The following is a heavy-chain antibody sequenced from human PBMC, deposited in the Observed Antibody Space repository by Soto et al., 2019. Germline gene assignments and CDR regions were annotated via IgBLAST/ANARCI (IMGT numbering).Heavy chain of an antibody. CDR3: ARDLRGYCSSTSCYPSSDYYYYGMDV. D-gene: IGHD2-2*01. CDR1: GFTFSSYW. V-gene: IGHV3-7*03. J-gene: IGHJ6*02. Sequence: PGGSLRLSCAASGFTFSSYWMSWVRQAPGKGLEWVANIKQDGSEKYYVDSVKGRFTISRDNAKNSLYLQMNSLRAEDTAVYYCARDLRGYCSSTSCYPSSDYYYYGMDVWGQGTTVTVSS. CDR2: IKQDGSEK.